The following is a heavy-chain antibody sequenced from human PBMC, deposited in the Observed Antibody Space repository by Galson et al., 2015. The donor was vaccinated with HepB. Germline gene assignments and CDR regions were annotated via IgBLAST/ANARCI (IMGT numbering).Heavy chain of an antibody. CDR2: IYYIGRT. D-gene: IGHD1-26*01. J-gene: IGHJ4*02. CDR1: GGSINKYY. Sequence: SETLSLTCTVSGGSINKYYWHWIRQPPGKGLEWIGYIYYIGRTNYNPSLKSRVTISVDTSKNQFSLQLSSVTAADTAVYYCARSLTFSGRLRSFDFWGQGTLVTVSS. CDR3: ARSLTFSGRLRSFDF. V-gene: IGHV4-59*08.